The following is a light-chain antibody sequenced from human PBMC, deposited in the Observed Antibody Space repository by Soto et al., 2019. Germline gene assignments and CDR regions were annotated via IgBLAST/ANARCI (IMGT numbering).Light chain of an antibody. CDR3: HQYGISPPRT. Sequence: EIVLTQSPGILSLSPGERATLSCRASQSVSSNYLAWYQHKPGQAPRLLIYGASSRATGIPDRFSGSGSGTDFNLTIGRLEPEDFAVYYCHQYGISPPRTFGQGTKVEIK. CDR1: QSVSSNY. V-gene: IGKV3-20*01. J-gene: IGKJ1*01. CDR2: GAS.